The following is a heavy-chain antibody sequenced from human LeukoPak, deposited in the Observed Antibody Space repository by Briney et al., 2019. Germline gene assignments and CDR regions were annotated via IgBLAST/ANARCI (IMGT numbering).Heavy chain of an antibody. V-gene: IGHV3-23*01. CDR3: AKTGSGFYSD. D-gene: IGHD3-22*01. Sequence: PGGSLRLSCAASGFTFSSYAMTWVRQAPGKGLEWVSAITLSGSTTYYADSVKGRFTISKDTSKNTVYLQMNSLRAEDTAVYFCAKTGSGFYSDWGQGTLVTVSS. CDR1: GFTFSSYA. J-gene: IGHJ4*02. CDR2: ITLSGSTT.